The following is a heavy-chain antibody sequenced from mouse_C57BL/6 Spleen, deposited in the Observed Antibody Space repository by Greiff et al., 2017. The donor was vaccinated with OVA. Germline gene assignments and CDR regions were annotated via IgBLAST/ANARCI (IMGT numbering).Heavy chain of an antibody. CDR3: ARERGYSNYTWFAY. J-gene: IGHJ3*01. D-gene: IGHD2-5*01. Sequence: EVQGVESGGGLVKPGGSLKLSCAASGFTFSSYAMSWVRQTPEKRLEWVATISDGGSYTYYPDNVKGRFTISRDNAKNNLYLQMSHLKSEDTAMYYCARERGYSNYTWFAYWGQGTLVTVSA. V-gene: IGHV5-4*01. CDR2: ISDGGSYT. CDR1: GFTFSSYA.